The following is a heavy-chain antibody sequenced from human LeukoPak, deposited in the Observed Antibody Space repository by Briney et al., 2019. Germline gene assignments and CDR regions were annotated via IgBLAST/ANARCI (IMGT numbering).Heavy chain of an antibody. D-gene: IGHD2-21*01. CDR3: ARELYCGGDCYSRVDY. Sequence: GTSLRLSCAASGFTFSIYGMHWVRQAPGKGLEWVALFSADEINIYYADSVKGRFTISRDNAKNSLYLQMNSLRAEDTAVYYCARELYCGGDCYSRVDYWGQGTLVTVSS. CDR2: FSADEINI. V-gene: IGHV3-30*03. J-gene: IGHJ4*02. CDR1: GFTFSIYG.